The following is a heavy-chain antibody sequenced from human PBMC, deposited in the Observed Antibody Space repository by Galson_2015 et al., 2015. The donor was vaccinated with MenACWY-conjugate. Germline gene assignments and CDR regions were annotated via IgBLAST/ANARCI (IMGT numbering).Heavy chain of an antibody. CDR2: IKSKTDGGTT. CDR1: GFTLSNAW. CDR3: TTHMITFGGEMC. J-gene: IGHJ4*02. D-gene: IGHD3-16*01. Sequence: SLRLSCAASGFTLSNAWMSWVRQAPGKGLEWVGRIKSKTDGGTTDYAAPVKGRFTISRDDSKNTLYLQMNSLKTEDTAVYYCTTHMITFGGEMCWGQGTLVTVSS. V-gene: IGHV3-15*01.